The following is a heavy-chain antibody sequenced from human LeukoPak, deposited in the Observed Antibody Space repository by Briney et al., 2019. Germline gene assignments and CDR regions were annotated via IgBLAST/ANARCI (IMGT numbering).Heavy chain of an antibody. J-gene: IGHJ4*02. CDR3: AKDYYDYVWGSYRPRYFDY. CDR2: ISGSGGST. D-gene: IGHD3-16*02. CDR1: GFTFSSYA. Sequence: GGSLRLSCAASGFTFSSYAMSWVRQAPGKGLEWASAISGSGGSTYYADSVKGRFTISRDNSKNTLYLQMNSLRAEDTAVYYCAKDYYDYVWGSYRPRYFDYWGQGTLVTVSS. V-gene: IGHV3-23*01.